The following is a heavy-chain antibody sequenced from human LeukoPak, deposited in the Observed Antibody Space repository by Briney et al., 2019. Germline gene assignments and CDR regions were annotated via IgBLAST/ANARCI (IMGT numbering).Heavy chain of an antibody. J-gene: IGHJ3*01. CDR3: ARWKPRSDALDV. V-gene: IGHV3-53*01. D-gene: IGHD1-1*01. Sequence: GGSLRLSCAASGFTVSSNYMSWVRQAPGKGLEWVSVIYSGGSTYYADSVKGRFTISRDNAKNSLFLRMTSLRAEDTAMYYCARWKPRSDALDVWGKGTMVMVSS. CDR2: IYSGGST. CDR1: GFTVSSNY.